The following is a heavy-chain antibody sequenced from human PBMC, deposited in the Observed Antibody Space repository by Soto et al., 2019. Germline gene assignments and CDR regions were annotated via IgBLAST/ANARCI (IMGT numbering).Heavy chain of an antibody. CDR3: AHAYGGRSLY. D-gene: IGHD1-26*01. V-gene: IGHV2-5*02. CDR2: IYWDDSK. Sequence: QITLKESGPPLVKPTQTITLTCTFSGFSLPTDRVGVGWIRQPPGKALEGLAVIYWDDSKTYRPSLKSRLTITKDTSKNQVALTMTDMDPVDTATYYCAHAYGGRSLYWGPGTLVTVSS. CDR1: GFSLPTDRVG. J-gene: IGHJ4*02.